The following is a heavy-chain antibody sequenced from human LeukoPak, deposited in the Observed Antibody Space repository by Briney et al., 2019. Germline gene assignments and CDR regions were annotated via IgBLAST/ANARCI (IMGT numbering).Heavy chain of an antibody. Sequence: PGGSLRLSCAGSGFTFSNYAMSWVRQAPGKGLEWVSSISSSGDYTHYADSVKGRFTFSRDNAKNSLYLQMNSLRAEDTAVYYCARDPYSGGYGDYYYYYMDLWGQGTTVTISS. CDR3: ARDPYSGGYGDYYYYYMDL. CDR1: GFTFSNYA. V-gene: IGHV3-21*01. J-gene: IGHJ6*03. D-gene: IGHD1-26*01. CDR2: ISSSGDYT.